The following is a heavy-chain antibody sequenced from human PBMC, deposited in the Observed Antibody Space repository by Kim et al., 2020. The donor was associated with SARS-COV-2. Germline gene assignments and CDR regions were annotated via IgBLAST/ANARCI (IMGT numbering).Heavy chain of an antibody. CDR1: GGSISSYY. V-gene: IGHV4-4*07. Sequence: SETLSLTCTVSGGSISSYYWSWIRQPAGKGLEWIGRIYTSGSTNYNPSLKSRVTMSVDTSKNQFSLKLSSVTAADTAVYYCARGRTTVTNVFSNAFDIWGQGTMVTVSS. CDR3: ARGRTTVTNVFSNAFDI. D-gene: IGHD4-17*01. CDR2: IYTSGST. J-gene: IGHJ3*02.